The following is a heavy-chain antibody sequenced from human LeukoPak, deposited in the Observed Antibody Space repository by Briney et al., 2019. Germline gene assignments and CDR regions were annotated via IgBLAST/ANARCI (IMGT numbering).Heavy chain of an antibody. Sequence: PGGSLRLSCAASGFTFSGSWMHWVRQAPGKGLVWVSRIDDDGSITTYADSVKGRFTISRDNAKNTLYLQMNSLRAEDTAVYYCARSLRTAMDPNYDWGQGTLVTVSS. CDR3: ARSLRTAMDPNYD. CDR2: IDDDGSIT. CDR1: GFTFSGSW. D-gene: IGHD5-18*01. V-gene: IGHV3-74*01. J-gene: IGHJ4*02.